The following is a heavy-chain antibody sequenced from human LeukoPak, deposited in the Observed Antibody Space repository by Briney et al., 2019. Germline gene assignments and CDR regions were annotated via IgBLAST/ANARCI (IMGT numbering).Heavy chain of an antibody. CDR2: ISGSGGST. Sequence: PGGSLRLSCAASGFTFSSYAMSWVRQAPGKGLEWVSAISGSGGSTYYADSVKGRFTISRDNSKNTLYLQMNSLRAEDTAVYYCARDPSARGSYRPGDAFDIWGQGTMVTVSS. CDR1: GFTFSSYA. D-gene: IGHD3-16*02. V-gene: IGHV3-23*01. J-gene: IGHJ3*02. CDR3: ARDPSARGSYRPGDAFDI.